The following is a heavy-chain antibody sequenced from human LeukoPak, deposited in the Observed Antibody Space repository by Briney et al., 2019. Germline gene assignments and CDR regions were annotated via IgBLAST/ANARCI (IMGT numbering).Heavy chain of an antibody. CDR3: ARYGYSSGWKSFDI. J-gene: IGHJ3*02. V-gene: IGHV4-59*01. Sequence: SETLSLTCTVSGGSISSDYWSWIQQPPGKGLEWMGYIYYSGSTRYNPSLKSRVTISVDTSKNQFSLKLSSVTAADTAVYYCARYGYSSGWKSFDIWGQGTMVTVSS. CDR1: GGSISSDY. CDR2: IYYSGST. D-gene: IGHD6-19*01.